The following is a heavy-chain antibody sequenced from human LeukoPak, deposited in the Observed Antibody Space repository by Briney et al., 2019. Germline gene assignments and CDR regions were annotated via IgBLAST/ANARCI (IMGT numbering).Heavy chain of an antibody. CDR1: GGSFSGYY. CDR2: INHSGST. J-gene: IGHJ5*02. Sequence: SSETPSLTCAVYGGSFSGYYWSWIRQPPGKGLEWIGEINHSGSTNYNPSLKSRVTISVDTSKNQFSLKLSSVTAADTAVYYCAREKRIVYYYDSSGYPSWGQGTLVTVSS. CDR3: AREKRIVYYYDSSGYPS. V-gene: IGHV4-34*01. D-gene: IGHD3-22*01.